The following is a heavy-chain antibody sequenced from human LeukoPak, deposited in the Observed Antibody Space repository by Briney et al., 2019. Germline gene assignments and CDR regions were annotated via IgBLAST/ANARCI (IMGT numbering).Heavy chain of an antibody. J-gene: IGHJ5*02. D-gene: IGHD4-23*01. CDR2: INPSGGST. Sequence: ASLKVSCKASGYIFTSYYMHWVRQAPGQGLEWMGIINPSGGSTSYAQKFQGRVTMTRDMSTSTDYMELSSLRSEDTAVYYCARDNSVEDTAWWFDPWGQGTLVTVSS. V-gene: IGHV1-46*01. CDR1: GYIFTSYY. CDR3: ARDNSVEDTAWWFDP.